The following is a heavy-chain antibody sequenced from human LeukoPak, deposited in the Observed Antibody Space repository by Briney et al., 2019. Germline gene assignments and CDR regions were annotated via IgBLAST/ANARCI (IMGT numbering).Heavy chain of an antibody. Sequence: QPGGSLRLSCAASGFTFSRYWMSWVGQPPGQGLEWVANIKQEGNERYYVDSVKGRFPISRDNAKDGLFLQMRSLRAEDTAVYFCARYANNWDFDSWGQGTLVTVSS. CDR3: ARYANNWDFDS. CDR2: IKQEGNER. J-gene: IGHJ4*02. V-gene: IGHV3-7*01. CDR1: GFTFSRYW. D-gene: IGHD1-1*01.